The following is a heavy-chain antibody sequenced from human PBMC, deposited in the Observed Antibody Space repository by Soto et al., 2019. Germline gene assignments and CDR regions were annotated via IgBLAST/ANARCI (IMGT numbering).Heavy chain of an antibody. CDR3: AGLYPYESSGYHLNF. J-gene: IGHJ4*02. Sequence: SETLSLTCTVSGGSIRSSSSYLAWVLHPPGKGLEWVGSIYYLGNTYYNPSLGSRATISVDTSKNQFSMNLRSVTAADTAVFYCAGLYPYESSGYHLNFWGQGTLVTVSS. V-gene: IGHV4-39*01. CDR1: GGSIRSSSSY. D-gene: IGHD3-22*01. CDR2: IYYLGNT.